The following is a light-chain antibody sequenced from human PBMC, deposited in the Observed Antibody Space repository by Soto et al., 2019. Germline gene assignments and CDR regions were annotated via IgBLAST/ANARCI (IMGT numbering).Light chain of an antibody. CDR3: QQYNNWPQT. CDR1: QSVSSN. J-gene: IGKJ1*01. V-gene: IGKV3-15*01. Sequence: EIVMTQSPATLSVSPGERATLSCRASQSVSSNLAWSQQKPGHAPRLLIYGSSTRATGIPARFSGSGSGTAFTLTISSLQSEDFAVYYCQQYNNWPQTFGQGTKVESK. CDR2: GSS.